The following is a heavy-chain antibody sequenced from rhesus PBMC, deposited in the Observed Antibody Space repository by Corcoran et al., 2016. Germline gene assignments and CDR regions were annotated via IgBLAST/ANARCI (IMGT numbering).Heavy chain of an antibody. Sequence: QLQLQESGPGLVKPSETLSLTCDVSGGSISNDFWTWIRQPPGKGLEWIGRVSGSGGSTVYNPSLKSRVTISTDTSKNQFSLKLSAVTAADTAVYYCASPSGYYTYAFDFWGQGLRVTVSS. V-gene: IGHV4-173*01. CDR3: ASPSGYYTYAFDF. CDR1: GGSISNDF. J-gene: IGHJ3*01. D-gene: IGHD3-28*01. CDR2: VSGSGGST.